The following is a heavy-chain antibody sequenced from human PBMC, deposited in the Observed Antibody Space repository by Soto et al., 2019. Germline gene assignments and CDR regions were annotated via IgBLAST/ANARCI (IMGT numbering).Heavy chain of an antibody. D-gene: IGHD6-13*01. Sequence: GGSLRLSCVASGFTFTSYAISWVRQAPGKGLEWVSGLNGIGDSTYYADSVKGRFTISRDNSKNTLSLQMNSLRAEDTAVYYCGKLRSFNVAAGFDSWGQGTLVTVSS. J-gene: IGHJ4*02. CDR1: GFTFTSYA. CDR3: GKLRSFNVAAGFDS. V-gene: IGHV3-23*01. CDR2: LNGIGDST.